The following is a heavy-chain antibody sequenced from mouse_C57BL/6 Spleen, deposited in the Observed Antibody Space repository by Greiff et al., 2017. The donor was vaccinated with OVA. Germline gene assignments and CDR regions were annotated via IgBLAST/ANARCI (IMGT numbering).Heavy chain of an antibody. V-gene: IGHV1-50*01. Sequence: LQQPGAELVKPGASVKLSCKASGYTFTSYWMQWVKQRPGQGLEWIGEIDPSDSYTNYNQKFKGKATLTVDTSSSTAYMQLSSLTSEDSAVYYCVLRFSYWGQGTLVTVSA. CDR3: VLRFSY. CDR2: IDPSDSYT. J-gene: IGHJ3*01. CDR1: GYTFTSYW. D-gene: IGHD1-1*01.